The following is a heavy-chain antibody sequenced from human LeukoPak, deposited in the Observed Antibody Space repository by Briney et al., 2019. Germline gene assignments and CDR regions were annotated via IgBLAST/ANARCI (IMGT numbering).Heavy chain of an antibody. CDR3: ARELRGSPRKTDAFAI. D-gene: IGHD2-21*01. V-gene: IGHV5-51*01. CDR2: IYPGDSDT. J-gene: IGHJ3*02. Sequence: GESLKISCKGSGYTFTSYWIGWVRQLPGKGLEWMGIIYPGDSDTRYSPSFQGQVTISADKSINTAYLQWSSLKASDTAMYYCARELRGSPRKTDAFAIWGQGTMVTVSS. CDR1: GYTFTSYW.